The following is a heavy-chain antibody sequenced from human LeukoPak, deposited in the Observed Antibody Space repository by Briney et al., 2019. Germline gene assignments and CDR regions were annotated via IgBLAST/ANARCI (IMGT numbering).Heavy chain of an antibody. D-gene: IGHD3-16*02. CDR2: VSYDGSNK. Sequence: PGGSLRLSCAASGFTFSSYAMHWVRQAPGKGPGRVGVVSYDGSNKYYADPVKGRFTISRANSKNPLYLQMNSLRAEDTAAYYCARDLRLGELSLSLFDYWGQGSLVTVSS. V-gene: IGHV3-30*04. J-gene: IGHJ4*02. CDR3: ARDLRLGELSLSLFDY. CDR1: GFTFSSYA.